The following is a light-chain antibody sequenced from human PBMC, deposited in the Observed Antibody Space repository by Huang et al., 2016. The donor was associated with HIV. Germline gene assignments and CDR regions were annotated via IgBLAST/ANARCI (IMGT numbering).Light chain of an antibody. CDR1: QSLSGW. CDR2: KAS. J-gene: IGKJ2*01. Sequence: DIQMTQSPSTLSASIGDRVTITCRASQSLSGWLGWYQQRPGNAPNRLISKASSLQSGVPPRVSGSGSVTDFILTISSLQPDDFATYYCQQLHNSPYTFGQGTKLEIK. CDR3: QQLHNSPYT. V-gene: IGKV1-5*03.